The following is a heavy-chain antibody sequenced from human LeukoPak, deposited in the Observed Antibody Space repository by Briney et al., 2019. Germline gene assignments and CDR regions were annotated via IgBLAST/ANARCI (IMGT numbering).Heavy chain of an antibody. CDR1: GFTFSSYS. D-gene: IGHD6-19*01. Sequence: GGSLRLCCTASGFTFSSYSINWVRQAPGKGLEWLSYISSSSRTISYADSLKGRFTVSRDNAKNSLDLQMNSLRVEDTAVYYCARVGTSGWTSDYWGQGTLVTVSS. J-gene: IGHJ4*02. CDR3: ARVGTSGWTSDY. V-gene: IGHV3-48*04. CDR2: ISSSSRTI.